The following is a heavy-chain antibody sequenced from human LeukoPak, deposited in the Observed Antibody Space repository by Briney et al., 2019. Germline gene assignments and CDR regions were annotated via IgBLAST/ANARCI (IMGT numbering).Heavy chain of an antibody. Sequence: SETLSLTCTVSGGSIRSSTYYWGGIRQPPGKGLEWIGSIFYSGVTYYSPSLRSRVTISVDTSKSQFSLKLSSVTAADTAVYYCATLGVAGTLGLDYWGQGTLVSVSS. V-gene: IGHV4-39*01. J-gene: IGHJ4*02. CDR2: IFYSGVT. D-gene: IGHD6-19*01. CDR3: ATLGVAGTLGLDY. CDR1: GGSIRSSTYY.